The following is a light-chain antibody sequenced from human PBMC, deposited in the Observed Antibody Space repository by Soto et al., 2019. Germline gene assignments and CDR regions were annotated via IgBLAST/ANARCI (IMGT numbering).Light chain of an antibody. J-gene: IGKJ4*01. Sequence: DIPMTQSPSTLSASVGDRVTITCRASQSISSWLAWYQQKPGKAPKLLIFDASSLESGTPSRFSGRRSGTQYTLTINGLQPDDFATYYCQQYDNYKPLTFGGGTKVDI. CDR2: DAS. CDR1: QSISSW. V-gene: IGKV1-5*01. CDR3: QQYDNYKPLT.